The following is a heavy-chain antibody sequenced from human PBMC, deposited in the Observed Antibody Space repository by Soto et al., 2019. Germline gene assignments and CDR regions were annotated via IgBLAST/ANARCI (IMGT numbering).Heavy chain of an antibody. V-gene: IGHV2-5*02. CDR2: IYWDDDK. CDR1: WFSLSTSGVG. J-gene: IGHJ4*02. CDR3: ARVTTVKTYDFDY. Sequence: QITLKESGPTLVKPTQTLTLTCTFSWFSLSTSGVGVGWIRQPPGKALQWLALIYWDDDKRYSPFLKSRLTITKDTSTTQVVLTMTNIAPEDTATYYCARVTTVKTYDFDYWCQGTMVTVSS. D-gene: IGHD4-17*01.